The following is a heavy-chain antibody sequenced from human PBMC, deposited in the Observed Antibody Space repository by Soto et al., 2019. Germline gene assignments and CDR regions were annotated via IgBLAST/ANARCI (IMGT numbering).Heavy chain of an antibody. CDR3: AKGWSSTRLPNNWLDS. CDR1: GFTFSTYV. Sequence: QVQLAESGGGVVQPGRSLRLSCAASGFTFSTYVMHWVRQAPGKGLEWVALILYDGSNKYYADSVKGRFTISRDNSKNTLYLQMNSLRADDTAVYYCAKGWSSTRLPNNWLDSWGQGTLVTVSS. J-gene: IGHJ5*01. D-gene: IGHD3-3*01. CDR2: ILYDGSNK. V-gene: IGHV3-30*18.